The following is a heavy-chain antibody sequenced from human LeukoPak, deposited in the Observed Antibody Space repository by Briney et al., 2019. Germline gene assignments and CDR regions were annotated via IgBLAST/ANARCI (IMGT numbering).Heavy chain of an antibody. CDR2: IYYSGST. D-gene: IGHD4-17*01. CDR3: ARVASYGDHADY. Sequence: SETLSLTCTVSGGSISSYYWSWIRQPPGKGLEWIGYIYYSGSTNYNPSLKSRVTISVDTSKNQFSLKLSSVTAADTAVYYCARVASYGDHADYWGQGTLVTVSS. J-gene: IGHJ4*02. V-gene: IGHV4-59*01. CDR1: GGSISSYY.